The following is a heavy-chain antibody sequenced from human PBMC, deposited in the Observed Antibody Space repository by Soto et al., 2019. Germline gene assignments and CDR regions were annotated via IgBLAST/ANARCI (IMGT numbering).Heavy chain of an antibody. CDR3: ARGLVDWSRGGVSYGMDV. CDR2: ISYDGSNK. D-gene: IGHD3-16*01. Sequence: QVQLVESGGGVVQPGRSLRLSCAASGFTFSSYAMHWVRQAPGKGLEWVAVISYDGSNKYYADSVKGRFTISRDNSKNTLYLQMNSLGAEDTAVYYCARGLVDWSRGGVSYGMDVWGQGTTVTVSS. V-gene: IGHV3-30-3*01. J-gene: IGHJ6*02. CDR1: GFTFSSYA.